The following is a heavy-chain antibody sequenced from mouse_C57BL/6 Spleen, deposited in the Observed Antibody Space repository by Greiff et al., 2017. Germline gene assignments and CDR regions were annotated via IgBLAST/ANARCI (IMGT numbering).Heavy chain of an antibody. CDR1: GYTFTDYY. D-gene: IGHD1-1*01. Sequence: VQLQQSGPVLVKPGASVKMSCKASGYTFTDYYMNWVKQSHGKSLEWIGVINPYNGGTSYNQKFKGKATLTVDKSSSTAYMELNSLTSEDSAVYYCASSPYGSSYAMDYWGQGTSVTVSS. J-gene: IGHJ4*01. V-gene: IGHV1-19*01. CDR2: INPYNGGT. CDR3: ASSPYGSSYAMDY.